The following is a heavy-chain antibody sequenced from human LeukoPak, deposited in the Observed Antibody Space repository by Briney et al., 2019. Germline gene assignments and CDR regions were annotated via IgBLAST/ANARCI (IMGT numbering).Heavy chain of an antibody. J-gene: IGHJ4*02. CDR3: AKDQGPLSSSLDY. CDR1: GFTFSSYA. D-gene: IGHD2-8*01. V-gene: IGHV3-30*02. CDR2: IWYGGSNK. Sequence: PGGSLRLSCAASGFTFSSYAMSWVRQAPGKGLEWVAVIWYGGSNKYYADSVKGRFTISRDNSKNTLYLQMNSLRAEDTAVYYCAKDQGPLSSSLDYWGQGTLVTVSS.